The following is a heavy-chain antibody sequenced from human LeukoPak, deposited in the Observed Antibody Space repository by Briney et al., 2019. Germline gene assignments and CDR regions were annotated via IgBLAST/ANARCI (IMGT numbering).Heavy chain of an antibody. CDR1: GGSISSYY. CDR2: IYYSGST. CDR3: ARDKGLAAAGHWYFDL. D-gene: IGHD6-13*01. Sequence: SETLSLTCTASGGSISSYYWSWIRQPPGKGLEWIGYIYYSGSTNYNPSLKSRVTISVDTSKNQFSLKLSSVTAANTAVYYCARDKGLAAAGHWYFDLWGRGTLVTVSS. V-gene: IGHV4-59*01. J-gene: IGHJ2*01.